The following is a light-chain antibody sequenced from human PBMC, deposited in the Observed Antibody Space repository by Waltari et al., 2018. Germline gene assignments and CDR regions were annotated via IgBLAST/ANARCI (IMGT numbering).Light chain of an antibody. J-gene: IGKJ2*01. CDR2: LGS. Sequence: DIVMTQSPLSLSVTPGEAAPIPCRSSQSLLHSNGYNYLDWYLQKPGQSPQLLIYLGSNRASGVPDRFSGSASGTDFTLKISRVEAEDVGVYYCMQALQTPYTFGQGTKLEIK. CDR1: QSLLHSNGYNY. V-gene: IGKV2-28*01. CDR3: MQALQTPYT.